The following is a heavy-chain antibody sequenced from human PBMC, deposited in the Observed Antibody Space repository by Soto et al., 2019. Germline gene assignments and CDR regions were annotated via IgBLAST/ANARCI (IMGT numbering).Heavy chain of an antibody. Sequence: ASVKVSCKASGGTFSSYAISWVRQAPGQGLEWMGGIIPIFGTANYAQKFQGRVTITADESTSTAYMELSSLRSEDTAVYYCARDRGSGWSTDFDYWGQGTLVTVSS. CDR2: IIPIFGTA. V-gene: IGHV1-69*13. CDR1: GGTFSSYA. J-gene: IGHJ4*02. CDR3: ARDRGSGWSTDFDY. D-gene: IGHD6-19*01.